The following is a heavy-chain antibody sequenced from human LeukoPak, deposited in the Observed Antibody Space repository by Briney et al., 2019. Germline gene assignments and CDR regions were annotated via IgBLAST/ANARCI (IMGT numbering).Heavy chain of an antibody. Sequence: SETLSLTCTVSGGSISSSSYYWGWIRQPPGKGLEWIGSIYYSGGTYYNPSLKSRVTISVDTSKNQFSLKLSSVTAADTAVYYCARNLGKYCTNGVCYTGYFDYWGQGTLVTVSS. CDR2: IYYSGGT. D-gene: IGHD2-8*01. CDR1: GGSISSSSYY. J-gene: IGHJ4*02. CDR3: ARNLGKYCTNGVCYTGYFDY. V-gene: IGHV4-39*07.